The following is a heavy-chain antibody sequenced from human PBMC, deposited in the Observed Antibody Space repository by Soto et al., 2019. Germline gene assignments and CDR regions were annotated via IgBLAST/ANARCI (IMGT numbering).Heavy chain of an antibody. V-gene: IGHV4-4*07. D-gene: IGHD2-8*01. CDR3: ARGMGHYFDL. CDR1: GDSIGNFY. Sequence: QVHLQESGPGLVKPSETLSLTCAISGDSIGNFYWSWIRQPAGKGLESLGRLSASGRTNYSPSLQSRVTMSLDRSKNRFSLRLTSVSAADTAVYFCARGMGHYFDLWGRGTLVTVSS. J-gene: IGHJ2*01. CDR2: LSASGRT.